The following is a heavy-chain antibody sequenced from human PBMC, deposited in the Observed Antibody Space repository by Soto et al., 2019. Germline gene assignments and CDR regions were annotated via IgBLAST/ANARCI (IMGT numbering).Heavy chain of an antibody. CDR3: AKDKGAGAVAGLYAFDI. CDR1: GFTFDDYA. J-gene: IGHJ3*02. D-gene: IGHD6-19*01. Sequence: EVQLVESGGGLVQPGRSLRLSCAASGFTFDDYAMHWVRQAPGKGLEWVSGISWNSGSIGYADSVKGRFTISRDNAKNSLDLQMNSLRAEDTALYYCAKDKGAGAVAGLYAFDIWGQGTMVTVSS. CDR2: ISWNSGSI. V-gene: IGHV3-9*01.